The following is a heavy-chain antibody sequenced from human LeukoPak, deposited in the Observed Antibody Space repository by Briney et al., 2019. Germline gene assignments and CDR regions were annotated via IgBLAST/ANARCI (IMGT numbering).Heavy chain of an antibody. CDR3: ARGYYDSSGYPGGLDV. Sequence: ASVTVSCKASGYTFTSNYMHWVRQAPGQGLEWMGIINPSGGSTSYAQKFQGRVTMTRDTSTSTVYMELSSLRSEDTAVYYCARGYYDSSGYPGGLDVWGQGTTVTVSS. D-gene: IGHD3-22*01. CDR1: GYTFTSNY. CDR2: INPSGGST. J-gene: IGHJ6*02. V-gene: IGHV1-46*01.